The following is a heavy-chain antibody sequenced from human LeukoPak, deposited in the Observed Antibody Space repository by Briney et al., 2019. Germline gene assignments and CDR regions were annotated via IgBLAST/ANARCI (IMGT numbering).Heavy chain of an antibody. CDR3: ARGRGGEETYYYDSSGPDHVDY. CDR1: GGSFSGYY. Sequence: SETLSLTCAVYGGSFSGYYWSWIRQPPGKGLEWIGEINHSGSTNYNPSLKSRVTISVDTSKNQFSLKLSSVTAADTAVYYCARGRGGEETYYYDSSGPDHVDYWGQGTLVTVSS. V-gene: IGHV4-34*01. D-gene: IGHD3-22*01. J-gene: IGHJ4*02. CDR2: INHSGST.